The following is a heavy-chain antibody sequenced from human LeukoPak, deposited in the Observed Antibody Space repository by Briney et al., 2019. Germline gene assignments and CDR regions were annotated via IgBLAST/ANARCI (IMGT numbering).Heavy chain of an antibody. D-gene: IGHD6-13*01. V-gene: IGHV3-21*01. CDR1: GFTFSSYS. J-gene: IGHJ3*02. CDR3: AYSSSGGDAFDI. Sequence: GGSLRLSCAASGFTFSSYSMNWVRQAPGKGLEWVSSISSSSSYIYYADSVKGRFTISRDNAKNSLYLQVNSLTAEDTALYYCAYSSSGGDAFDIWGQGTMVTVSS. CDR2: ISSSSSYI.